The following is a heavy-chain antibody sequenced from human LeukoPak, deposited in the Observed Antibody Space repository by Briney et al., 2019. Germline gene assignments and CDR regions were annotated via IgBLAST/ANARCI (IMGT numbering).Heavy chain of an antibody. Sequence: SETLSLTCAVSGGSISSGGYSWSWIRQPPGKGLEWIGYIYHSGSTYYNPSLKSRVTISVDRSKNQFSLKLSSATAADTAVYYCARNRLGELSSSNWGQGTLVTVSS. CDR2: IYHSGST. CDR1: GGSISSGGYS. D-gene: IGHD3-16*02. CDR3: ARNRLGELSSSN. V-gene: IGHV4-30-2*01. J-gene: IGHJ4*02.